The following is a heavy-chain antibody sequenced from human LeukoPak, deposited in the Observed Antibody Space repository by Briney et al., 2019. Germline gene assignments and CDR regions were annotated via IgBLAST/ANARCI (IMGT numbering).Heavy chain of an antibody. CDR1: GDSISSSNW. J-gene: IGHJ4*02. CDR2: INHSGRT. D-gene: IGHD4/OR15-4a*01. V-gene: IGHV4-4*02. Sequence: SETLSLTCTVSGDSISSSNWWTWVRQPPGKGLEWIGEINHSGRTNYNPSLKSRVTISVDTSKNQFSLKLSSVTAADTAVYYCARQNYGAAPLRYWGQGTLVTVSS. CDR3: ARQNYGAAPLRY.